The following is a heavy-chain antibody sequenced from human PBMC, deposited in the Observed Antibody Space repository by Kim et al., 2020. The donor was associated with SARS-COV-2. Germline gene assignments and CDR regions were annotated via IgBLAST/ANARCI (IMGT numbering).Heavy chain of an antibody. CDR3: ARGRRWTGASYYFDY. D-gene: IGHD2-8*02. J-gene: IGHJ4*02. V-gene: IGHV3-7*01. Sequence: DSVKGRFTISRDNAKNSLYLQMNSLRAEDTAVYYCARGRRWTGASYYFDYWGQGTLVTVSS.